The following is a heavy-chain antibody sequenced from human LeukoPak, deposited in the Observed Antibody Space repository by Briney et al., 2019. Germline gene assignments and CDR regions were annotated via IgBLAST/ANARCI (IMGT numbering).Heavy chain of an antibody. CDR2: IYYSGST. V-gene: IGHV4-31*03. J-gene: IGHJ5*02. CDR1: GGSISSGGYY. D-gene: IGHD3-22*01. CDR3: ARDQRYDSSGYYWFDP. Sequence: SQTLSLTCTVSGGSISSGGYYWSWIRQHPGKGLEWVGHIYYSGSTYYNPSLKSRVTISVDTSQNQFSLRLSSVTAADTAVYYCARDQRYDSSGYYWFDPWGQGTLVTVSS.